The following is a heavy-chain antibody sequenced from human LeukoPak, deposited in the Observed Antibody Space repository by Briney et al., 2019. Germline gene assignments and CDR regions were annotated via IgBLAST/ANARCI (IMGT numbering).Heavy chain of an antibody. V-gene: IGHV3-21*01. D-gene: IGHD2-8*01. CDR1: GFIFSSYS. CDR3: ARYCTNGVCPAYYFDY. CDR2: ITSSSSYI. Sequence: GSLRLSCAASGFIFSSYSMKWVRQAPGKGLEWVSSITSSSSYIYYADSVKGRFTISRDNAKNSLYLQMNNLRAEDTAVYYCARYCTNGVCPAYYFDYWGQGTLVTVSS. J-gene: IGHJ4*02.